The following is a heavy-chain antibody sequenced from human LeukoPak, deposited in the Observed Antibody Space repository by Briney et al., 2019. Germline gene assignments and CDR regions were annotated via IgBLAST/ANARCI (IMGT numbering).Heavy chain of an antibody. CDR3: ARYYYPDYGGNLEAFDI. D-gene: IGHD4-23*01. Sequence: PSETLSLTCTVSGGSINSGGYYWSWIRQHPGKGLEWIGYIYYSGSTYYNPSLKSRVTISVDTSKNQFSLKLSSVTAADTAVYYCARYYYPDYGGNLEAFDIWGQGTMVTVSS. CDR2: IYYSGST. J-gene: IGHJ3*02. V-gene: IGHV4-31*03. CDR1: GGSINSGGYY.